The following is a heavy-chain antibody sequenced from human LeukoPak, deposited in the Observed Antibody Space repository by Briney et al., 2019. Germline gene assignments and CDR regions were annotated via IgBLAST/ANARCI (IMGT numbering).Heavy chain of an antibody. J-gene: IGHJ4*02. V-gene: IGHV4-39*07. CDR2: TYYSGST. Sequence: SETLSLTCTVSGGSISSSSYYWGWIRQPPGKGLEWIGSTYYSGSTYYNPSLKSRVTISVDTSKNQFSLKLSSVTAADTAVYYCARRSRRGVIIYFDYWGQGTLVTVSS. CDR3: ARRSRRGVIIYFDY. CDR1: GGSISSSSYY. D-gene: IGHD3-10*01.